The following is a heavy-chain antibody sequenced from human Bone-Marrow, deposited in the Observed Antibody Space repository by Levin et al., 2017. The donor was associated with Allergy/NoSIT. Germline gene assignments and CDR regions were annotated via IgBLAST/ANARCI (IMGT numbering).Heavy chain of an antibody. CDR2: ISWDGDKT. CDR1: GFTVDDYI. J-gene: IGHJ4*02. Sequence: LTCAASGFTVDDYIIHWVRQAPGKGLEWVSLISWDGDKTFYADSVRGRFTISRDNSTNSVYLQMNSLRTEDTAFYYCAKEISPRTAVAGNFDFWGQGTLVTVSS. D-gene: IGHD6-19*01. CDR3: AKEISPRTAVAGNFDF. V-gene: IGHV3-43*01.